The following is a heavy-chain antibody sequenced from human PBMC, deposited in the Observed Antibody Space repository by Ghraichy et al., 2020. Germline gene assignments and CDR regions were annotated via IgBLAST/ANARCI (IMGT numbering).Heavy chain of an antibody. CDR1: GFTFSSYS. CDR3: ATTADYLYFDY. V-gene: IGHV3-21*01. CDR2: ISSRSDYI. D-gene: IGHD4-11*01. Sequence: GGSLRLSCAASGFTFSSYSMNWVRQAPGKGLEWVSSISSRSDYIYYADSLKGRFTVSRDNADNSLFLQMNSLRAEDTAVYYCATTADYLYFDYWGQGTLVTVPS. J-gene: IGHJ4*02.